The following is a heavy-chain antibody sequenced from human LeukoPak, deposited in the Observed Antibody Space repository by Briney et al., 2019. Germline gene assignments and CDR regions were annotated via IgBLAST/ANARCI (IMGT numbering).Heavy chain of an antibody. CDR3: ARLVSASFASGGHTYDAYDI. V-gene: IGHV5-51*01. D-gene: IGHD2-15*01. J-gene: IGHJ3*02. CDR2: IYPGDSDI. Sequence: GESLQISCKGSGYSFTNYWIGWVRHMPGRGLEWMGFIYPGDSDIRYSPSFQGQVTLSADKSINTAYLQWSSLKASDTAIYYCARLVSASFASGGHTYDAYDIWGQGTMVTVSP. CDR1: GYSFTNYW.